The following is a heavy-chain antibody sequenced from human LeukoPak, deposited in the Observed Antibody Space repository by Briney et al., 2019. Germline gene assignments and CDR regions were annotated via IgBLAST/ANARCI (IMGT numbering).Heavy chain of an antibody. CDR1: GDSVSSNNAA. CDR3: AREVGLRFDY. V-gene: IGHV6-1*01. Sequence: SQTLSLTCAISGDSVSSNNAAWDWIRQSPSRGLEWLGRTFYRAEWHYDYALSVKSRITISPDTSKNRFSLQLNSVTPEDTAVYYCAREVGLRFDYWGQGTLVTVSS. CDR2: TFYRAEWHY. J-gene: IGHJ4*02. D-gene: IGHD4-17*01.